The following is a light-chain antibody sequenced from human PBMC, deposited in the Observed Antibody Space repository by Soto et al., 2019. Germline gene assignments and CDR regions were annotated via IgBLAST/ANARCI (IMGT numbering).Light chain of an antibody. CDR2: TAS. J-gene: IGKJ4*01. CDR1: QGISNS. Sequence: DIQMTQSPSSLSASVGDRVTITCRASQGISNSLAWYQQKPGKVPKLLIYTASTLQSGVPYRFSGRGFGTDFTLTISSLQPEDVATYYCQKYNSAPLTFGGGTNVEIK. CDR3: QKYNSAPLT. V-gene: IGKV1-27*01.